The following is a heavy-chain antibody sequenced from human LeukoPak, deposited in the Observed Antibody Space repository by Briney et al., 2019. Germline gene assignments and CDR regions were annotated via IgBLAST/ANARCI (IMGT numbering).Heavy chain of an antibody. V-gene: IGHV1-24*01. J-gene: IGHJ4*02. CDR2: FDPEDGET. Sequence: ASVKVSCKVSGYTLTELSMHWVRQAPGKGLEWMGGFDPEDGETIYAQKLQGRVTMTTDTSTSTAYMELRSLRSDDTAVYYCARPDYGSGSYYTYWGQGTLVTVSS. CDR1: GYTLTELS. CDR3: ARPDYGSGSYYTY. D-gene: IGHD3-10*01.